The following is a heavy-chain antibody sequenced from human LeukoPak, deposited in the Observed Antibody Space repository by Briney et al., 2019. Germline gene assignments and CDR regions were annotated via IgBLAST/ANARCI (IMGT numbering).Heavy chain of an antibody. Sequence: GGSLRLSCAASGFTFSSYAMHWVRQAPGKGLEYVSAISSNGGSTYYANSVKGRFTISRDNSKNTLYLQMGSLRAEDMAVYYCASSAYYYDSSGFDYWGQGTLVTVSS. V-gene: IGHV3-64*01. CDR1: GFTFSSYA. J-gene: IGHJ4*02. CDR3: ASSAYYYDSSGFDY. D-gene: IGHD3-22*01. CDR2: ISSNGGST.